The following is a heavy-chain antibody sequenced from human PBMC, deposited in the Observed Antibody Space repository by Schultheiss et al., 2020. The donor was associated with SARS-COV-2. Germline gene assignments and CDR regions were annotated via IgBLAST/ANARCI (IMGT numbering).Heavy chain of an antibody. D-gene: IGHD1-26*01. J-gene: IGHJ4*02. CDR2: INPSGGST. V-gene: IGHV1-46*01. CDR3: ASCPGCGSWADYFDY. Sequence: ASVKVSCKASGYTFTGYYMHWVRQAPGQGLEWMGIINPSGGSTSYAQKFQGRVTMTRDTSTSTVYMELSSLRSEDTAVYYCASCPGCGSWADYFDYWGQGASVKVSS. CDR1: GYTFTGYY.